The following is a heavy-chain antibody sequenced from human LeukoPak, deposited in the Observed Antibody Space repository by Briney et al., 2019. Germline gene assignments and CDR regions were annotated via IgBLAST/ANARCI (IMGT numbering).Heavy chain of an antibody. Sequence: PGGSLRLSCATSGFSFSIYGMHWVRQAQGKGLEWVALTWYDGSNKNYADSVKGRFTISRDNSKNTLYLQMNGLRAEDTAVYYCAKDHRPISYYYGMDVWGQGTTVTVSS. CDR2: TWYDGSNK. J-gene: IGHJ6*02. V-gene: IGHV3-30*02. D-gene: IGHD1-14*01. CDR1: GFSFSIYG. CDR3: AKDHRPISYYYGMDV.